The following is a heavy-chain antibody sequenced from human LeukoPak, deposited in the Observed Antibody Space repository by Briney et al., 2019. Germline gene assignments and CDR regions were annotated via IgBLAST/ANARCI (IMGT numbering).Heavy chain of an antibody. CDR2: ISGSGGST. CDR3: AKDGRYFDWLFANWFDP. CDR1: GFTFSSYA. Sequence: GGSLRLSCAASGFTFSSYAMSWVRQAPGKGLEWVSAISGSGGSTYYADSVKGRFTISRDSSKNTLYLQMNSLRAEDTAVYYCAKDGRYFDWLFANWFDPWGQGTLVTVSS. V-gene: IGHV3-23*01. D-gene: IGHD3-9*01. J-gene: IGHJ5*02.